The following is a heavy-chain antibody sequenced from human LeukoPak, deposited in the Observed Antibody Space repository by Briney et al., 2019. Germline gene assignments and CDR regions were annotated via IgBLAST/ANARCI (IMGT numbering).Heavy chain of an antibody. Sequence: GGSLRLSCAASGFSFSDYYMSWIRQAPRKGLEWVSYISSRSSYTNYADSVKGRFTISRDNAKNSLYLQMNSLRAEDTAVYYCAREAWGTVTDYWGLGTLVTVSS. D-gene: IGHD4-17*01. CDR2: ISSRSSYT. CDR3: AREAWGTVTDY. V-gene: IGHV3-11*06. CDR1: GFSFSDYY. J-gene: IGHJ4*02.